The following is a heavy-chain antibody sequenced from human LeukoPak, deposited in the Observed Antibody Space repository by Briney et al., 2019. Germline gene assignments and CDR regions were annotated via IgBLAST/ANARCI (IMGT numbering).Heavy chain of an antibody. D-gene: IGHD6-19*01. V-gene: IGHV4-59*01. CDR3: ARYNGGWPYYFDY. CDR1: GGSISPYY. J-gene: IGHJ4*02. Sequence: SETLSLTCTFSGGSISPYYWSWIRQPPGKGLEWIGYIYYSGSTMYNSSLKSRVTISVDTSKSHFSLKLTSVTAADTAVYYCARYNGGWPYYFDYWGQGRLVTVSS. CDR2: IYYSGST.